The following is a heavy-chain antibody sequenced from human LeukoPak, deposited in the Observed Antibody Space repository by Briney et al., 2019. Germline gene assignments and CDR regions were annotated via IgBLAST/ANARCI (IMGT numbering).Heavy chain of an antibody. J-gene: IGHJ4*02. CDR2: XSRST. V-gene: IGHV4-34*01. D-gene: IGHD3-22*01. Sequence: XSRSTNSNPSLKSRVTISVDTSKNQFSLKLSSVTAADTAVYYCARGRVTYYYDSSGYYYGVWGQGTLVTVSS. CDR3: ARGRVTYYYDSSGYYYGV.